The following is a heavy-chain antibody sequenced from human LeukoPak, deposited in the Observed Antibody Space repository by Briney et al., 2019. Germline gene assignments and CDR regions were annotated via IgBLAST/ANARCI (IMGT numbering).Heavy chain of an antibody. V-gene: IGHV4-59*08. CDR1: GGSISSYY. D-gene: IGHD3-10*01. Sequence: SETLSLTCTVAGGSISSYYCSWIRQPPGEGLEWIGYIYYSGSTNYNPSLKSRVTISVATSKNQFSLKLSSVTAADTAVYYCARHEFPGVRRPFDYWGQGTLVTVSS. CDR3: ARHEFPGVRRPFDY. J-gene: IGHJ4*02. CDR2: IYYSGST.